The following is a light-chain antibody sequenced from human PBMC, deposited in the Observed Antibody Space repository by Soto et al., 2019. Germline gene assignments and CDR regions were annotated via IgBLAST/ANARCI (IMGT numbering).Light chain of an antibody. Sequence: QSALTQPASVSGSPGQSITISCTGTSSDVGDYNYVSWYQQHPGKAPKLMIYEVSHRLSGVSNRFSGSKSGYTASLTISGPQDEDEADYYCSSYISNSIVVFGGGTKLTVL. CDR2: EVS. CDR3: SSYISNSIVV. V-gene: IGLV2-14*01. J-gene: IGLJ2*01. CDR1: SSDVGDYNY.